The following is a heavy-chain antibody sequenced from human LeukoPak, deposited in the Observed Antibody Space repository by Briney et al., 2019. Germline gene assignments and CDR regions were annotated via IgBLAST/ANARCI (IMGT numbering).Heavy chain of an antibody. Sequence: SETLSLTCTVSGGSISSYYWSWVRQPAGKGLEWIGRIYTSGSTNYNPSLTSRVTMSVDTSKNQFSLKLSSVTAADTAVYYCARGKEKYDYVWGSYRPHNWFDPWGQGTLVTVSS. J-gene: IGHJ5*02. D-gene: IGHD3-16*02. V-gene: IGHV4-4*07. CDR3: ARGKEKYDYVWGSYRPHNWFDP. CDR2: IYTSGST. CDR1: GGSISSYY.